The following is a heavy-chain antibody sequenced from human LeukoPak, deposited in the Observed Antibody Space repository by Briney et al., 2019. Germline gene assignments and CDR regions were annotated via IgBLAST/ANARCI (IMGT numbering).Heavy chain of an antibody. CDR1: GYSISSGYF. J-gene: IGHJ4*02. CDR2: VFHSGTT. V-gene: IGHV4-38-2*02. CDR3: TREEGGTTVDY. D-gene: IGHD1-1*01. Sequence: SETLSLTCTVSGYSISSGYFWGWIRQPPGKRLEWIGSVFHSGTTYYNPSLKSRITISQDTSKNQFSLKVNSVTAADTAAYYCTREEGGTTVDYWGQGTLVTVSS.